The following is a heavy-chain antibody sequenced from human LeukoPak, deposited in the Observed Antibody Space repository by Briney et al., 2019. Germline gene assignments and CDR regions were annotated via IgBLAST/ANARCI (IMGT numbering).Heavy chain of an antibody. V-gene: IGHV1-3*01. J-gene: IGHJ1*01. CDR3: ARSPSLGMSSGYCSQYFQH. Sequence: ASVKVSCKASGYTFTSYAMHWVRQAPGQRLEWMGWINAGNGNTKYSQKFQGRVTITRDTSASTAYMELSSLRSEDTAVYYCARSPSLGMSSGYCSQYFQHWGQGTLVTVSS. CDR1: GYTFTSYA. CDR2: INAGNGNT. D-gene: IGHD3-22*01.